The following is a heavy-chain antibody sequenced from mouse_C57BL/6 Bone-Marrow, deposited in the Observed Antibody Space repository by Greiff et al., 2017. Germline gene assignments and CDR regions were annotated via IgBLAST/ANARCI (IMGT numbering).Heavy chain of an antibody. CDR1: GYTFTSYW. Sequence: QVQLQQPGAELVKPGASVKLSCKASGYTFTSYWMHWVKQRPGQGLEWIGMIHPNSGSTNYNEKFKSKATLTVDKSSSTAYMQLSSLTSEDSAVXYCARNYGSSHGGFAYWGQGTLVTVSA. V-gene: IGHV1-64*01. CDR2: IHPNSGST. D-gene: IGHD1-1*01. CDR3: ARNYGSSHGGFAY. J-gene: IGHJ3*01.